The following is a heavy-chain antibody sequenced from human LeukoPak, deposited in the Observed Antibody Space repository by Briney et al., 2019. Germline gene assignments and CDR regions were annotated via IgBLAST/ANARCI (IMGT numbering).Heavy chain of an antibody. CDR1: GGSISSYY. J-gene: IGHJ6*02. CDR3: ARVQAAAGTRYYYYGMDV. D-gene: IGHD6-13*01. CDR2: IYYSGST. Sequence: SETLSLTCTVSGGSISSYYWSWIRQPPGKGLEWIGYIYYSGSTNYNPSLKSRVTISVDTSKNQFSLKLSSVTAADTAVYYCARVQAAAGTRYYYYGMDVWGQGTAVTVSS. V-gene: IGHV4-59*08.